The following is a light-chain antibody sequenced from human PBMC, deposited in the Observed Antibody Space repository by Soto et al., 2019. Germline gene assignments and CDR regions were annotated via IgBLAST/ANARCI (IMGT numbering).Light chain of an antibody. CDR3: QQYNNWPRT. CDR1: QSISSD. Sequence: IVMTQSAATLSVSPGERATLSCRASQSISSDLAWYQEEPGQAPRLLIYAASIRATGIPARFSGSGSGTEFTLTISSLQSEDFAVYYCQQYNNWPRTFGQGTKV. CDR2: AAS. V-gene: IGKV3-15*01. J-gene: IGKJ1*01.